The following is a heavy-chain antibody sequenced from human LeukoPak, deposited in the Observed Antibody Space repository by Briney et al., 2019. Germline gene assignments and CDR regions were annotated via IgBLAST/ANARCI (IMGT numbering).Heavy chain of an antibody. CDR1: GYTFTSYY. CDR3: VRSDYVDYFDY. CDR2: INPSGGST. J-gene: IGHJ4*02. V-gene: IGHV1-46*01. D-gene: IGHD4-17*01. Sequence: GASVKVSCKASGYTFTSYYMHWVRQAPGQGLEWMGIINPSGGSTSYAQKFQGRVTTTRDTSISTAYMELSRLRSDDTAVYYCVRSDYVDYFDYWGQGTLVTVSS.